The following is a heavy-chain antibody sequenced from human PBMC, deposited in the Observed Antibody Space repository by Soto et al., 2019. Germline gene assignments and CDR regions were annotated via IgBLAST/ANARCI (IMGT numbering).Heavy chain of an antibody. CDR3: AREITMIVHDAFDI. J-gene: IGHJ3*02. V-gene: IGHV1-69*13. CDR2: IIPIFGTA. D-gene: IGHD3-22*01. CDR1: GGTFSSYA. Sequence: ASVKVSCKASGGTFSSYAISWVRQAPGQGLEWMGGIIPIFGTANYAQKFQGRVTITADESTSTAYMELSSLRSEDTAVYYCAREITMIVHDAFDIWGQGTMVTVSS.